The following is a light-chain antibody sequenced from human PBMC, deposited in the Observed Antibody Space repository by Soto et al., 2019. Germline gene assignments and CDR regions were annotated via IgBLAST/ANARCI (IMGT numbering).Light chain of an antibody. V-gene: IGKV2-24*01. Sequence: IVLTQTPLSSPVTLGQPASISCTSSQSLVHRDGNTYLNWLQQRPGQPPRLLIYKVPNRFSGVPDRFSGSGAGTDFTLTISRVEAEDVGIYSCMQTTQDPHTFGQGTKLEIK. CDR1: QSLVHRDGNTY. J-gene: IGKJ2*01. CDR3: MQTTQDPHT. CDR2: KVP.